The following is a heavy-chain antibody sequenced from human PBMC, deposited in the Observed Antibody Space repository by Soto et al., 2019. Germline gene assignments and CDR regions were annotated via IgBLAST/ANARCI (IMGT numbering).Heavy chain of an antibody. D-gene: IGHD7-27*01. CDR3: ATLGGPQLGARDY. V-gene: IGHV3-74*01. CDR1: GFTFSSYK. CDR2: IDGDGTGT. J-gene: IGHJ4*02. Sequence: EVQLVESGGGLVQPGGSLRLSCAASGFTFSSYKIHWVRQAPGVGLVWVSRIDGDGTGTNYADSVKGRFTISRDNAKNTLYLQMNSLRVDDTAVYYCATLGGPQLGARDYWGQGTLVTVSS.